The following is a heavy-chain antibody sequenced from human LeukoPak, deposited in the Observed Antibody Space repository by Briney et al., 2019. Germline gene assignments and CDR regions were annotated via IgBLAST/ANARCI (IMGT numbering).Heavy chain of an antibody. D-gene: IGHD6-19*01. CDR1: GFTSSDYY. CDR2: ISSSGSTI. V-gene: IGHV3-11*01. J-gene: IGHJ4*02. CDR3: ARDQSIAVAGTIEY. Sequence: GGSLRLSCAASGFTSSDYYMSWIRQAPGKGLEWVSYISSSGSTIYYADSVKGRFTISRDNAKNSLYLQMNSLRAEDTAVYYCARDQSIAVAGTIEYWGQGTLVTVSS.